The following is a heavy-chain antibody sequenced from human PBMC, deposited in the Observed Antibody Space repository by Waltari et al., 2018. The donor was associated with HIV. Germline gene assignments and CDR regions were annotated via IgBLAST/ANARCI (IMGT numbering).Heavy chain of an antibody. J-gene: IGHJ1*01. CDR1: GFPFSRYT. Sequence: EVQLLEAGGGLIQPGGSLRPSCSASGFPFSRYTMRWVRQAPGKGLGWVSGITGSGGGTYYAASVKGRFTISRDNSKNTLYLQLDSLRAEDTAVYFCAKDSTGQYSLDYFQSWGQGTVVTVSS. CDR3: AKDSTGQYSLDYFQS. D-gene: IGHD2-8*02. CDR2: ITGSGGGT. V-gene: IGHV3-23*01.